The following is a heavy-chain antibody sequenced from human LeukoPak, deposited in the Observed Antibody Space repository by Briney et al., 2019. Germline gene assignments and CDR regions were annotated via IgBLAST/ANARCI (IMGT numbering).Heavy chain of an antibody. J-gene: IGHJ5*02. CDR2: IYPGDSDT. CDR3: ARQWSMVRGEGSYWFDP. V-gene: IGHV5-51*01. Sequence: GESLQISCKGSGYSFTSYWIGWVRQMPGKGLEWMGIIYPGDSDTRYSPSFQGQVTISADKSISTAYLQWSSLKASDTAMYYCARQWSMVRGEGSYWFDPWGQGTLVTVSS. D-gene: IGHD3-10*01. CDR1: GYSFTSYW.